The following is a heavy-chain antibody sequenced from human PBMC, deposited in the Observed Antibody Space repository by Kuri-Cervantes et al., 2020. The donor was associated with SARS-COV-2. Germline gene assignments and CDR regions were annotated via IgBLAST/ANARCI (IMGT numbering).Heavy chain of an antibody. CDR3: ARPRKPVYYYHGMDV. D-gene: IGHD1-14*01. CDR1: GFTFSNYG. V-gene: IGHV3-30*03. Sequence: GGSLRLSCVASGFTFSNYGIHWVRQAPGKGLEWVAVISDDEVSKHYADSVNGRFTISRDKSKNTLYLQMTSLRPGDTAIYYCARPRKPVYYYHGMDVWGQGTMVTVSS. CDR2: ISDDEVSK. J-gene: IGHJ6*02.